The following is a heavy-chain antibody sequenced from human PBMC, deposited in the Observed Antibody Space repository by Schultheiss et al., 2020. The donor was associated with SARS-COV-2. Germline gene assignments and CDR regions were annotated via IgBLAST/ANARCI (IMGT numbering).Heavy chain of an antibody. D-gene: IGHD7-27*01. CDR3: ARDGETIRYYYYMDV. J-gene: IGHJ6*03. Sequence: SQTLSLTCTVSGGSISSYYWGWIRQPPGKGLEWIGSIYYSGSTYYNPSLKSRVTISVDTSKNQFSLKLSSVTAADTAVYYCARDGETIRYYYYMDVWGKGTTVTVSS. CDR2: IYYSGST. CDR1: GGSISSYY. V-gene: IGHV4-39*07.